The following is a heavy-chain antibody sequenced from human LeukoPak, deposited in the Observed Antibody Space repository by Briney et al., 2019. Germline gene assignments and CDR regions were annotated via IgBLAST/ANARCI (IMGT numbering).Heavy chain of an antibody. CDR1: GFTFSSYW. Sequence: QSGGSLRLSCAASGFTFSSYWMHWVRQAPGKGLVWVSRINTDGSSTSYADSVKGRFTISRDNAKNTLYLQMNSLRAEDTAVYYCARLGYCSSTSCPGDYWGQGTLVTVSS. CDR2: INTDGSST. J-gene: IGHJ4*02. CDR3: ARLGYCSSTSCPGDY. V-gene: IGHV3-74*01. D-gene: IGHD2-2*01.